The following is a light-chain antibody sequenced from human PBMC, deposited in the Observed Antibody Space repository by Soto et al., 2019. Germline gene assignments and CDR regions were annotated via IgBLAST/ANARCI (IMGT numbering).Light chain of an antibody. CDR2: AAS. Sequence: AIRMTQSPSSFSASTGDRVTITCRASQGISSYLAWYQQKPGKAPKLLIYAASTLPSGVPSRFSGSGSGTDFTLTISCLQSEDFATYYCQQYYSYPGFGQGTKVEIK. CDR3: QQYYSYPG. V-gene: IGKV1-8*01. CDR1: QGISSY. J-gene: IGKJ1*01.